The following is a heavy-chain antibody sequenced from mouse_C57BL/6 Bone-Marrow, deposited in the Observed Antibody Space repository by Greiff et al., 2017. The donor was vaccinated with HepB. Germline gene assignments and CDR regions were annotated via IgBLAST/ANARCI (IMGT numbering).Heavy chain of an antibody. D-gene: IGHD4-1*01. CDR3: ARLGLYYFDY. CDR1: GYAFSSYW. Sequence: QVQLQQSGAELVKPGASVKISCKASGYAFSSYWMNWVKQMPGKGLEWIGQIYPGDGDTNYNGKFKGKATLTADKSSSTAYMQLSSLTSEDSAVYFCARLGLYYFDYWGQGTTLTVSS. V-gene: IGHV1-80*01. CDR2: IYPGDGDT. J-gene: IGHJ2*01.